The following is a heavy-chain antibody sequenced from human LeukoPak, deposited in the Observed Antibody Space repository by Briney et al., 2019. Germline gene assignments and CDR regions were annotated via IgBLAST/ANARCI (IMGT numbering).Heavy chain of an antibody. V-gene: IGHV5-51*01. Sequence: GESLKISCKGSGYSFTGYWIGWVRQMPGKGLEWMGIIYPGDSVTRYSPSFQGQVTISADKSISTAYLQWSSLKASDTAMYYCARSSGYSSGPFDYWGQGTLVTVSS. CDR1: GYSFTGYW. CDR3: ARSSGYSSGPFDY. D-gene: IGHD6-19*01. J-gene: IGHJ4*02. CDR2: IYPGDSVT.